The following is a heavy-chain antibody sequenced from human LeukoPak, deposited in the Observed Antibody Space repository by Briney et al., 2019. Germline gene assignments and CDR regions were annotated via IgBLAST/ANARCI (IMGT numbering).Heavy chain of an antibody. CDR1: GFTFSSYW. D-gene: IGHD6-6*01. CDR3: ARDPYSSTWSYGMDV. J-gene: IGHJ6*02. V-gene: IGHV3-7*05. Sequence: GGSLRLSCAASGFTFSSYWISWVRQAPGKGLDWVANIKEDGSEEVYVDSVKGRFTISRDNAKNSLFLQLNTLRAEDTAVYYCARDPYSSTWSYGMDVWGQGTTVTVSS. CDR2: IKEDGSEE.